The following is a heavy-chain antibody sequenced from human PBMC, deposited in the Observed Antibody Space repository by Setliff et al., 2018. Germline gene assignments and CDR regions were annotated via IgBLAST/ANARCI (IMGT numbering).Heavy chain of an antibody. V-gene: IGHV4-38-2*02. CDR3: ASERESASRQTYFDS. CDR2: IYHSGNSNYDT. CDR1: GDSISSTYH. J-gene: IGHJ4*02. Sequence: SETLSLTCNVSGDSISSTYHWGWIRQSPGKGLEWIGTIYHSGNSNYDTSYNPSLKSRVTILSDTSKNQFSLILSSVTAADTAVYYCASERESASRQTYFDSWGQGTLVTVSS. D-gene: IGHD2-15*01.